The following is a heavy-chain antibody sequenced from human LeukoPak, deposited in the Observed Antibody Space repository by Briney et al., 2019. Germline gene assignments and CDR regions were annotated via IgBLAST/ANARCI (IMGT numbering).Heavy chain of an antibody. CDR2: IYYSGST. D-gene: IGHD4-17*01. V-gene: IGHV4-59*12. J-gene: IGHJ2*01. CDR3: ASYGDYGYFDL. CDR1: GGSISSYY. Sequence: SETLSLTCTVSGGSISSYYWSWIRQPPGKGLEWIGYIYYSGSTNYNPSFKSRVTISVDTSKNQFSLKLSSVTAADTAVYYCASYGDYGYFDLWGRGTLVTVSS.